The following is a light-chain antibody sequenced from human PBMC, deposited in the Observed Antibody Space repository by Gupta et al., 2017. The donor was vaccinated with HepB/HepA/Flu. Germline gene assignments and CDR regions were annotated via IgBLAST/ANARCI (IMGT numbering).Light chain of an antibody. CDR3: QTWGTGIDVV. Sequence: QLVLTQSPSASASLGASVKLTCTLSSGHSSYAIAWHQQQPEKGPRYLMKLNSDGSHSKGDGIPDRFSGSCSGAERYLTISSLQSEDEAEYYCQTWGTGIDVVFGGGTKLTVL. CDR2: LNSDGSH. CDR1: SGHSSYA. V-gene: IGLV4-69*01. J-gene: IGLJ2*01.